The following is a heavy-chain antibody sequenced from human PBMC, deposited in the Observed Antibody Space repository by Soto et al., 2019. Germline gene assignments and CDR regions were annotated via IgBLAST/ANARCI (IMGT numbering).Heavy chain of an antibody. J-gene: IGHJ5*02. CDR3: ARQNQWLEESYHNWFDP. CDR1: GYSFTSYW. Sequence: GESLKISCKGSGYSFTSYWISWVRQMPGKGLEWMGRIDPSDSYTNYSPSFQGRVTISADKSISTAYLQWSSLKASDTAMYYCARQNQWLEESYHNWFDPWGQGTLVTVSS. CDR2: IDPSDSYT. D-gene: IGHD6-19*01. V-gene: IGHV5-10-1*01.